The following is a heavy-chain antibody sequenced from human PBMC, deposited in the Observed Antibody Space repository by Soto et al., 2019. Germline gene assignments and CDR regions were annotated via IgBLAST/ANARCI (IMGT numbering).Heavy chain of an antibody. CDR3: ARDQGYSGYTEDYYFDY. CDR2: IYYSGST. V-gene: IGHV4-59*12. J-gene: IGHJ4*02. CDR1: GGSISSYY. Sequence: SETLSLTCTVSGGSISSYYWSWIRQPPGKGLEWIGYIYYSGSTNYNPSLKSRVTISVDTSKNQFSLKLSSVTAADTAVYYCARDQGYSGYTEDYYFDYWGQGTLVTVSS. D-gene: IGHD5-12*01.